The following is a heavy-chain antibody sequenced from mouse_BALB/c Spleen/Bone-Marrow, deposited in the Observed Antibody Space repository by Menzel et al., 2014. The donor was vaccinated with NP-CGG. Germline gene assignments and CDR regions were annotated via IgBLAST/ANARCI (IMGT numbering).Heavy chain of an antibody. D-gene: IGHD2-1*01. V-gene: IGHV5-4*02. J-gene: IGHJ4*01. CDR2: INDGGSYT. CDR3: ARDGNFAMDY. Sequence: EVQLVESGGGLVKPGGSLKLSCAASGFTFSDYYMYWVRQTPEKRLEWVATINDGGSYTYYPDSVKGRFTISRDNAKNNLCLQMSSLKSEDTAMYYCARDGNFAMDYWGQGTSVTVSS. CDR1: GFTFSDYY.